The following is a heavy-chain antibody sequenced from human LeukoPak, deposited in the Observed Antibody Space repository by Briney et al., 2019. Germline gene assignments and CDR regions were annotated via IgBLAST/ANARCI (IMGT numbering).Heavy chain of an antibody. D-gene: IGHD1-26*01. CDR3: ARDSAGNSGSYWGHDY. CDR1: GFTFSSYE. CDR2: ISSSGGAI. Sequence: GGSLRLSCAASGFTFSSYEMNWVRQAPGKGLEWISYISSSGGAIYYTDSVKGRFTISRDNAKNSLYLQMNNLRAEDTAVYYCARDSAGNSGSYWGHDYWGQGTLVTVSS. J-gene: IGHJ4*02. V-gene: IGHV3-48*03.